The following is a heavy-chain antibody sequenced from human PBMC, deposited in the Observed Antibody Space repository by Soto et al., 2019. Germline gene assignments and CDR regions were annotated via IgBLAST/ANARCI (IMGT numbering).Heavy chain of an antibody. J-gene: IGHJ6*02. CDR2: ISYDGTNK. CDR3: ARDHGGYYYYYGMDV. CDR1: GFTFSRNG. Sequence: GGSLRLSCAASGFTFSRNGMHWVRQAPCKGLEWVARISYDGTNKYYADSVKGRFTISRDNSQKTLYLQINSLRTEDTAVYYCARDHGGYYYYYGMDVWGQGTTVTVSS. V-gene: IGHV3-30*03. D-gene: IGHD2-15*01.